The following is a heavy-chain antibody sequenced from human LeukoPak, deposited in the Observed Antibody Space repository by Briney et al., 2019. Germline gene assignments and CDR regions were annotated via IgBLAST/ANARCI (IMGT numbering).Heavy chain of an antibody. CDR3: AIEYCSGGSCHGRSLYNWFDP. Sequence: ASVKVSCKASGGTFSSYAISWVRQAPGQGLEWMGGIIPIFSTANYAQKFQGRVTITADESTSTAYMELSSLRSEDTAVYYCAIEYCSGGSCHGRSLYNWFDPWGQGTLVTVSS. V-gene: IGHV1-69*13. J-gene: IGHJ5*02. CDR2: IIPIFSTA. D-gene: IGHD2-15*01. CDR1: GGTFSSYA.